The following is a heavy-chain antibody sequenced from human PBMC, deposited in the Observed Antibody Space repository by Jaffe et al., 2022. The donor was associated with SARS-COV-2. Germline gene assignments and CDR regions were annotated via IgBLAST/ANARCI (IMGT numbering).Heavy chain of an antibody. D-gene: IGHD3-22*01. CDR3: ARDDSGGYRYFDS. CDR2: IYSSGST. CDR1: SDSIRDNY. V-gene: IGHV4-4*07. J-gene: IGHJ4*02. Sequence: QVQLQESGPGLVKASETLSLTCSVSSDSIRDNYWSWIRKSAGRGLEWIGHIYSSGSTNYNPSLKSRVTMSVDTSKNQFSLNLTSVTAADTAIYYCARDDSGGYRYFDSWGQGTLVIVSS.